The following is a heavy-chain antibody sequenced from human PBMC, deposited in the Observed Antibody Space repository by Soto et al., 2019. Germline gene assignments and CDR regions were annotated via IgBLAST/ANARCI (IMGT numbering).Heavy chain of an antibody. CDR3: TRFGGHTVTNDY. Sequence: PSETLSLTCAVYGGSFSDYNWSWIRQPPGRGLEWIGEINHSGSTNYNPSLKSRVTMSVDTSKNQFSLKMSSVTAADTAVYYCTRFGGHTVTNDYWGQGTPVTVSS. V-gene: IGHV4-34*01. J-gene: IGHJ4*02. D-gene: IGHD4-17*01. CDR1: GGSFSDYN. CDR2: INHSGST.